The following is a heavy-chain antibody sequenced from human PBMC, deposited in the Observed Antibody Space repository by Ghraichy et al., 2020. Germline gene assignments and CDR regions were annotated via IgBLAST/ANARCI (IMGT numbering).Heavy chain of an antibody. CDR1: ADIFSTYD. D-gene: IGHD2-2*01. CDR2: MNPSSGNT. V-gene: IGHV1-8*03. Sequence: ASVKVSCKASADIFSTYDLTWMRQATGQGLEWMGWMNPSSGNTGYAQSFQGRVTFTRDTSTNTAYMEIISLRSEDTAVYYCARAIRYQLLSEYWGQGTLVTVSS. CDR3: ARAIRYQLLSEY. J-gene: IGHJ4*02.